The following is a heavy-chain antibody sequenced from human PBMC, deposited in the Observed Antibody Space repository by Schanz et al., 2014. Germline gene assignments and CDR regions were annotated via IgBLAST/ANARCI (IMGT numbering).Heavy chain of an antibody. CDR3: TDGSAR. J-gene: IGHJ4*02. Sequence: EVQLVESGGCLVKPGGSLPLSCAASGFSISDAWMHWVRQAPGKGLEWVGRFKSNVDGGTTDYAAPVKGRVTISRDDSKNALSLQMNSLKTEDTAVYYCTDGSARWGQGTLVTVSS. V-gene: IGHV3-15*01. CDR1: GFSISDAW. CDR2: FKSNVDGGTT. D-gene: IGHD3-22*01.